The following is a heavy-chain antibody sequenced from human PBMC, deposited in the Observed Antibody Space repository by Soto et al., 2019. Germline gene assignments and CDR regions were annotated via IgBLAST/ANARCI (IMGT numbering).Heavy chain of an antibody. CDR1: GFSFSNYG. D-gene: IGHD5-18*01. Sequence: DGHLVESGGSLVQPGGSLRLSCAASGFSFSNYGMSWVRQAPGKGLEWVSHISGSGTNIYYAGSVKGRFTVSRDIAKNSLFLQMNSLRDEDTAVYYCARCRYSHGYDFDSWGQGTLVTVSS. J-gene: IGHJ4*02. V-gene: IGHV3-48*02. CDR3: ARCRYSHGYDFDS. CDR2: ISGSGTNI.